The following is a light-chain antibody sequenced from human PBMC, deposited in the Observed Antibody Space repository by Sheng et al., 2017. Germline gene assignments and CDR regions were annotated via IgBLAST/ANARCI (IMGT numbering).Light chain of an antibody. CDR1: QSIGRW. V-gene: IGKV1-12*01. CDR2: NVF. CDR3: QQSHTLPLT. J-gene: IGKJ4*01. Sequence: DIQMTQSPSSVYASVGDRVTITCRASQSIGRWLAWYQQKPGKAPNLLIYNVFNLQSGVPSRFSGTGSGTDFTLTITGLQPEDFAIYYCQQSHTLPLTFGGGTKVEDQT.